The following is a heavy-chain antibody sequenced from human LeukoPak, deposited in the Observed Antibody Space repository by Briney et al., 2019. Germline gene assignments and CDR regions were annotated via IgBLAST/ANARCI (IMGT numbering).Heavy chain of an antibody. CDR1: GGTFSSYA. Sequence: SVKDSCKASGGTFSSYAISWVRQAPGQGLEWMGGIIPIFGTANYAQKFQGRVTITADESTSTAYMELSSLRSEDTAVYYCARAMVRGVRPPYYYYYYMDVWGKGTTVTVSS. J-gene: IGHJ6*03. CDR3: ARAMVRGVRPPYYYYYYMDV. CDR2: IIPIFGTA. V-gene: IGHV1-69*13. D-gene: IGHD3-10*01.